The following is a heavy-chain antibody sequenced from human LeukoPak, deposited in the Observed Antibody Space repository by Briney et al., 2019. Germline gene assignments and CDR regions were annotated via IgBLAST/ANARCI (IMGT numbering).Heavy chain of an antibody. J-gene: IGHJ4*02. V-gene: IGHV3-21*01. CDR1: GFTLSSYR. D-gene: IGHD6-13*01. CDR3: ARDSEGSSWAYYFDY. Sequence: KTGGSLRLSCAASGFTLSSYRMNWVSQAPGKGLEWVSSISSSSSYIYYADSVKGRFTISRDNAKNSLYLQMNSLRAEDTAVYYCARDSEGSSWAYYFDYWGQGTLVTVSS. CDR2: ISSSSSYI.